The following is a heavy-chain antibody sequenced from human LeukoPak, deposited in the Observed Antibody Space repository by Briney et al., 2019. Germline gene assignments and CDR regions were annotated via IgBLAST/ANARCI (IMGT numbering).Heavy chain of an antibody. CDR2: ISSSSTI. V-gene: IGHV3-48*04. CDR1: GFTFSSYS. CDR3: ATDRDNSDWQKRFDS. D-gene: IGHD2-21*02. Sequence: GGSLRLSCAASGFTFSSYSMNWVRQAPGKGLEWVSYISSSSTIYYADSVKGRFTISRDNAKNSLHLQMNSLRAEDTAVYYCATDRDNSDWQKRFDSWGQGTLVTVSS. J-gene: IGHJ4*02.